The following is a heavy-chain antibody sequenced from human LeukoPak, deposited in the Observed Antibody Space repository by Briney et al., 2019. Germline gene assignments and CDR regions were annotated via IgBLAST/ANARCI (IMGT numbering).Heavy chain of an antibody. Sequence: SVKVSCKASGGTFSSYAISWVRQAPGQGLEWMGGIIPIFGTANYAQKFQGRVTITADESTSTAYMELSSLRSEDTAVYYCARSGSGWSQVDYWGQGTLVTVSS. J-gene: IGHJ4*02. D-gene: IGHD6-19*01. V-gene: IGHV1-69*13. CDR2: IIPIFGTA. CDR1: GGTFSSYA. CDR3: ARSGSGWSQVDY.